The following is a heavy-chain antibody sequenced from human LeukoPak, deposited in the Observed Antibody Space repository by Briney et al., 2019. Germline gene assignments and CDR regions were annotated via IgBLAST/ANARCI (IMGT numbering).Heavy chain of an antibody. CDR3: ARDSSYYGEGYFQH. J-gene: IGHJ1*01. Sequence: GGSLRLSYAASGFISNNYWMTWVRQAPGKGLEWVANIKQDGSEKHYVDSVKGRFTISRDNAKNSLFLQMNSLRAEDTAVYYCARDSSYYGEGYFQHWGQGTLVTVSS. D-gene: IGHD4-17*01. V-gene: IGHV3-7*01. CDR2: IKQDGSEK. CDR1: GFISNNYW.